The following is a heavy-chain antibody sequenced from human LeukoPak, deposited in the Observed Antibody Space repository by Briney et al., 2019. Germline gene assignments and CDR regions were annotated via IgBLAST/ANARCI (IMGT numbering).Heavy chain of an antibody. D-gene: IGHD5-12*01. CDR2: INPNSGGT. Sequence: ASVKVSCKASGYTFTGYYMHWVRQAPGQGLEWMGWINPNSGGTNYAQKFQGRVTMTRDTSISTAYMELSRLRSDDTAVYYCARDKGWWLPDPLYYFDYWGQGTLVTVPS. V-gene: IGHV1-2*02. J-gene: IGHJ4*02. CDR3: ARDKGWWLPDPLYYFDY. CDR1: GYTFTGYY.